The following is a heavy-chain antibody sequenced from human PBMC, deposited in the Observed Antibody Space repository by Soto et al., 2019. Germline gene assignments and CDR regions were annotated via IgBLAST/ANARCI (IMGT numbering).Heavy chain of an antibody. V-gene: IGHV4-30-2*01. Sequence: QLQLQESGSGLVKPSQTLSLTCAVSGGSISSGGYSWSWIRQPPGKGLEWIGYIYHSGSTYYNPSLKSRVTISVDRSKNQFSMKLSSVTAADTAVYYCASYGGNSPFDYWGQGTLVTVSS. CDR2: IYHSGST. D-gene: IGHD4-17*01. CDR1: GGSISSGGYS. CDR3: ASYGGNSPFDY. J-gene: IGHJ4*02.